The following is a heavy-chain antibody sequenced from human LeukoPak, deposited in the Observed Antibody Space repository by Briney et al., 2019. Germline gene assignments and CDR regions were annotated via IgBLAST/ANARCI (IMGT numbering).Heavy chain of an antibody. CDR1: GFTVSSNY. D-gene: IGHD3-22*01. CDR3: ARNVGSGYYYYFDY. J-gene: IGHJ4*02. CDR2: IKWNGGST. V-gene: IGHV3-20*04. Sequence: GGSLRLSCAASGFTVSSNYMSWVRQAPGKGLEWVAGIKWNGGSTGYADSVKGRFTISRDNAKNSLYVQMNSLRPEDTALYYCARNVGSGYYYYFDYWGQGTLVTVSS.